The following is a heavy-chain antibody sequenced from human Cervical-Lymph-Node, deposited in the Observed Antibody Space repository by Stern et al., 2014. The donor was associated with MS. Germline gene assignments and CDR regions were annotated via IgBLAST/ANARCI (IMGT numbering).Heavy chain of an antibody. CDR1: GYSFTGNY. J-gene: IGHJ4*02. D-gene: IGHD5-18*01. Sequence: QVQLVQSGAEVKKPGASVVISCKAAGYSFTGNYIHWLRQAPGQGLDWMGRTNPNSGDSNYALKFQGRVTMTRDTSITTAYMNLNRLGFDDTAVYYCARERGRAGPAMADYWGQGTLVTVSS. CDR2: TNPNSGDS. V-gene: IGHV1-2*06. CDR3: ARERGRAGPAMADY.